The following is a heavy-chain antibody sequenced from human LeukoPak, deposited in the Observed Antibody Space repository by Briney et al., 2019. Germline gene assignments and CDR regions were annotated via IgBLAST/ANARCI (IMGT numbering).Heavy chain of an antibody. CDR3: AKEGPIAVAAYFDY. V-gene: IGHV3-43*02. D-gene: IGHD6-19*01. CDR1: GFTFDDYA. CDR2: ITGDGDTT. Sequence: GGSLRLSCAASGFTFDDYAMHWVRQAPGKGLEWLSLITGDGDTTYYADSVKGRFTISRDNSKNSLYLQMNSLGTEDTALYYCAKEGPIAVAAYFDYWGQGTLVTVSS. J-gene: IGHJ4*02.